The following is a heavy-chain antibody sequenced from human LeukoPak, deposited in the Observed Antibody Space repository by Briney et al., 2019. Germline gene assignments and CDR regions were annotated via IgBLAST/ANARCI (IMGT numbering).Heavy chain of an antibody. CDR2: ISSSSSYI. D-gene: IGHD6-19*01. V-gene: IGHV3-21*01. J-gene: IGHJ5*02. Sequence: GGSLRLSCAASGFSVTSNHMNWVRQAPGKGLEWVSSISSSSSYIYYADSVKGRFTISRDNAKNSLYLQMNSLRAEDTAVYYCASIQVWAVAGTGWFDPWGQGTLVTVSS. CDR3: ASIQVWAVAGTGWFDP. CDR1: GFSVTSNH.